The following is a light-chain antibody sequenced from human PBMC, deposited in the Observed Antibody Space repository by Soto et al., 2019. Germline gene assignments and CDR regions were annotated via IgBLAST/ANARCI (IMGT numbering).Light chain of an antibody. V-gene: IGKV1-5*01. Sequence: DIQMTQSPSTLSASVGDRVTITCRASQSISNRLAWDQQKPGKAPKVVIYDASSLESGVPSRFSGSGSGTEFLLTINSLQPYDFAAYCCQHYGRMWAVAQGPKVDIK. CDR3: QHYGRMWA. J-gene: IGKJ1*01. CDR1: QSISNR. CDR2: DAS.